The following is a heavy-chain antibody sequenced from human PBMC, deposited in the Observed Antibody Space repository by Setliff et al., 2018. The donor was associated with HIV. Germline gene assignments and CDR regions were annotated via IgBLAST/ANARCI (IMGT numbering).Heavy chain of an antibody. CDR3: GRHPPTSDYNYNLIFDS. V-gene: IGHV4-59*10. CDR1: AASFSGYY. Sequence: SETLSLTCDVYAASFSGYYWSWIRQPAGKGLEWIGHIYTSGSTNYSPSLESRVTISIDTSKNQFSLNLRSVTAADTATYYCGRHPPTSDYNYNLIFDSWGRGVLVTVSS. D-gene: IGHD1-1*01. CDR2: IYTSGST. J-gene: IGHJ4*02.